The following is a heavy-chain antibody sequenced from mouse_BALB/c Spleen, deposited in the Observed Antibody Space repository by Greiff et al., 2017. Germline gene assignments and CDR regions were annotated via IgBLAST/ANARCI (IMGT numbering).Heavy chain of an antibody. V-gene: IGHV2-9*02. J-gene: IGHJ3*01. CDR3: APYDYDEEAFGY. CDR2: IWAGGST. D-gene: IGHD2-4*01. CDR1: GFSLTSYG. Sequence: QVQLKESGPGLVAPSQSLSITCTVSGFSLTSYGVHWVPQPPGKGLEWLGVIWAGGSTNYNSALMSRLSISKDNSKSQVFLKMNSLQTDDTAMYYCAPYDYDEEAFGYWGQGSLVTVCA.